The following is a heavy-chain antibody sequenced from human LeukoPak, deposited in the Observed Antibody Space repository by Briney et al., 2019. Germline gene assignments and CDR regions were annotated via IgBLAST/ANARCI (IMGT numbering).Heavy chain of an antibody. J-gene: IGHJ4*02. V-gene: IGHV1-69*01. D-gene: IGHD3-9*01. Sequence: ASVKVSCKASRGTFSSYAISWVRQAPGQGLEWMGGIIPIFGTANYAQKFQGRVTITADESTSTAYMELSSLRSEDTAVYYCARTYYDILTGYPLYFDYWGQGTLVTVSS. CDR3: ARTYYDILTGYPLYFDY. CDR1: RGTFSSYA. CDR2: IIPIFGTA.